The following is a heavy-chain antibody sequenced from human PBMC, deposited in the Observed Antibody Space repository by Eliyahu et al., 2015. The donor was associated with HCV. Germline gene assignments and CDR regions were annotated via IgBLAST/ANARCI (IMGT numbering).Heavy chain of an antibody. J-gene: IGHJ4*02. CDR2: IRAGNGIT. Sequence: EVQLLESGGGLVQPGGSLRLSCTTSGFTFSNYAMSWVRQSPGKGLEWVSSIRAGNGITYYADSVEGRFTISRDDSKNTLYLQMSSLRAEDTALYYCAKAPKTWYYFDYWGQGTLVTVSS. CDR1: GFTFSNYA. CDR3: AKAPKTWYYFDY. V-gene: IGHV3-23*01.